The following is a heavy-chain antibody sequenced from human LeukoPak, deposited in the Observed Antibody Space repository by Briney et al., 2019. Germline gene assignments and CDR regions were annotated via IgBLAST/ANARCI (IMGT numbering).Heavy chain of an antibody. Sequence: GGSLRLSCAASGFTFSSYAMSWVRQAPGKGLEWVSAISGSGGSTYYANSVKGRFTISRDNSKNTLYLQMNSLRAEDTAVYYCAKDLNLYSSSWYSHSDAFDIWGQGTMVTVSS. D-gene: IGHD6-13*01. CDR1: GFTFSSYA. J-gene: IGHJ3*02. CDR2: ISGSGGST. CDR3: AKDLNLYSSSWYSHSDAFDI. V-gene: IGHV3-23*01.